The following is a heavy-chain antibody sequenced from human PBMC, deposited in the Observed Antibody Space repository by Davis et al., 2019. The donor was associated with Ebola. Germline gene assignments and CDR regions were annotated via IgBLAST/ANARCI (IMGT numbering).Heavy chain of an antibody. D-gene: IGHD2-8*01. V-gene: IGHV3-30*19. CDR1: GFTFSSYG. J-gene: IGHJ6*02. CDR2: ISYDGSNK. CDR3: AREPDIVLTSGYYYYGMDV. Sequence: PGGSLRLSCAASGFTFSSYGMHWVRQAPGKGLEWVAVISYDGSNKYYADSVKGRFTISRDNSKNTLYLQMNSLRAEDTAVYYCAREPDIVLTSGYYYYGMDVWGQGTTVTVSS.